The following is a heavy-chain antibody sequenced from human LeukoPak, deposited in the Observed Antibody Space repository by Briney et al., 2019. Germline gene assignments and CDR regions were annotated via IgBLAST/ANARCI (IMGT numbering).Heavy chain of an antibody. Sequence: ASVKVSCKASGYTFTSNAMHWVRQAPGQRPEWMGWINTGNGNTKYSQKFQGRVTITRDTSANTAYMEVSGLRSEDTAVYYCARGAAEGLDHWGQGTLVTASS. CDR2: INTGNGNT. D-gene: IGHD6-13*01. CDR1: GYTFTSNA. J-gene: IGHJ4*02. CDR3: ARGAAEGLDH. V-gene: IGHV1-3*04.